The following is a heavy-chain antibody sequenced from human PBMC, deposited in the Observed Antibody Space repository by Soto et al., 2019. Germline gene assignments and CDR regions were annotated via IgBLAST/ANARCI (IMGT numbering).Heavy chain of an antibody. CDR3: ARGGLYDFWSGSYSDY. Sequence: QVQMVESGGGVVQPGRSLRLSCAASGFTFSSYARHWVRQAPGKGLEWVAVISYDGSNKYYADSVKGRFTISRDNSKNTLYLQMNSLRAEDTAVYYCARGGLYDFWSGSYSDYWGQGTLVTVSS. J-gene: IGHJ4*02. V-gene: IGHV3-30-3*01. CDR1: GFTFSSYA. CDR2: ISYDGSNK. D-gene: IGHD3-3*01.